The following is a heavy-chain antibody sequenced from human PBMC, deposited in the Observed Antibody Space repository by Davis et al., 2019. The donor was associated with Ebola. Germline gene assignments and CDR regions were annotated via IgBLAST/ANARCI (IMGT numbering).Heavy chain of an antibody. V-gene: IGHV1-69*04. Sequence: AASVKVSCKASGGTFSSYAISWVRQAPGQGFEWMGRIIPILGIANYAQKFQGRVTITAGKSTSTAYMELSSLRSEDTAVYYCAREPDWGLYYYYGMDVWGQGTTVTVSS. CDR1: GGTFSSYA. J-gene: IGHJ6*02. CDR3: AREPDWGLYYYYGMDV. D-gene: IGHD7-27*01. CDR2: IIPILGIA.